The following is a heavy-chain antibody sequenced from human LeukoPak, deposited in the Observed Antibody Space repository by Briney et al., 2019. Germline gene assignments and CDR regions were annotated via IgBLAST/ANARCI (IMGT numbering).Heavy chain of an antibody. CDR3: ARGPLTGEDY. CDR1: GFTFSSYS. V-gene: IGHV3-21*01. Sequence: GGSLRLPCAASGFTFSSYSMNWVRQAPGKGLEWVSSISSSSSYIYYADSVKGRFTISRDNAKNSLYLQMNSLRAEDTAVYYCARGPLTGEDYWGQGTLVTVSS. CDR2: ISSSSSYI. J-gene: IGHJ4*02. D-gene: IGHD7-27*01.